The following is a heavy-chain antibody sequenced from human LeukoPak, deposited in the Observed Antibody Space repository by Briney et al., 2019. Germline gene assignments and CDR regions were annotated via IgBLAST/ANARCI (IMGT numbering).Heavy chain of an antibody. Sequence: SETLSLTCTVSGGSISSTRYYWGWIRQPPGKGLEWIGSIYYSGSTYYNPSLQSRLIISADTSMTQFSLRLRSVTAADTAVYYCARVSFTYGPLDSWGPGILVTVSS. J-gene: IGHJ4*02. CDR1: GGSISSTRYY. D-gene: IGHD4-17*01. CDR2: IYYSGST. CDR3: ARVSFTYGPLDS. V-gene: IGHV4-39*07.